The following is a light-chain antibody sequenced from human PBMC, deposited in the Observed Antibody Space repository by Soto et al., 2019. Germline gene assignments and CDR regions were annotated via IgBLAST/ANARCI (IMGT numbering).Light chain of an antibody. Sequence: ESVLTQSTATLSLSPGERATLSCRAGQSVSNYLAWFQQKPGQAPRLLIYEASIRATAIPARFTGSGSGTDFTLTISSLEPGDFAVYYCQQRYNWPLTFGQGTKVDIK. CDR3: QQRYNWPLT. CDR2: EAS. V-gene: IGKV3-11*01. J-gene: IGKJ1*01. CDR1: QSVSNY.